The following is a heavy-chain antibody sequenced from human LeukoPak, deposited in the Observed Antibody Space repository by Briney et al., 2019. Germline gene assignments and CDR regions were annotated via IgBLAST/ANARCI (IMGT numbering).Heavy chain of an antibody. Sequence: GGSLRLSCAASGFTVSSNYMNWVRQAPGTGLEWVSVIYSGGSTYYADSVRGRFTISRDNSKNTLYLQMNSLRAEDTAVYYCAKDSGSYYFDYWGQGTLVTVSS. CDR3: AKDSGSYYFDY. J-gene: IGHJ4*02. V-gene: IGHV3-53*01. CDR2: IYSGGST. D-gene: IGHD1-26*01. CDR1: GFTVSSNY.